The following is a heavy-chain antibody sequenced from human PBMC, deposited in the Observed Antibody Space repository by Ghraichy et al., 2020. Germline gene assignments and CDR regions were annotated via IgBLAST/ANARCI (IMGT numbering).Heavy chain of an antibody. V-gene: IGHV3-74*03. CDR3: VREVDDFDI. CDR2: IKTDGRKT. J-gene: IGHJ3*02. CDR1: GFILSNYY. Sequence: GESLNISCTASGFILSNYYMHWVRQAPGEGLVWVSLIKTDGRKTMFADSVKGRFTISRDNAKNTLYLQMNSLTVEDTAVYYCVREVDDFDIWGQ.